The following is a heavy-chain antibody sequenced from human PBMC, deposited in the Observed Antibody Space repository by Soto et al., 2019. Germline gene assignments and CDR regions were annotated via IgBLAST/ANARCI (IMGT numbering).Heavy chain of an antibody. V-gene: IGHV4-61*01. CDR3: ARVERGTATTVVYAFDI. Sequence: SETLSLTCAVYGGFVSSGSYYWSWIRQPPGKGLEWIGEMSHSGGTHFNPSLKSRVTISVDTSKNQFSLKMSSVTAADTALYYCARVERGTATTVVYAFDIWGPGTMVTASS. CDR1: GGFVSSGSYY. D-gene: IGHD1-1*01. CDR2: MSHSGGT. J-gene: IGHJ3*02.